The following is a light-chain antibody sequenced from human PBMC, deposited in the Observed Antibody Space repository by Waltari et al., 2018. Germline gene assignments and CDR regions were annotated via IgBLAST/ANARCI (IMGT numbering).Light chain of an antibody. CDR1: RSDIGYYNA. V-gene: IGLV2-11*01. CDR3: SSYTDINPYI. Sequence: QAAPTQPPSVSGSPGQSVTISCTGSRSDIGYYNAVSWYQQHPGKGPKLLIYEVTQRPSGVSDRFSGSKSGNTASLTISGLQADDEAFYFCSSYTDINPYIFGVGTRLTVL. J-gene: IGLJ1*01. CDR2: EVT.